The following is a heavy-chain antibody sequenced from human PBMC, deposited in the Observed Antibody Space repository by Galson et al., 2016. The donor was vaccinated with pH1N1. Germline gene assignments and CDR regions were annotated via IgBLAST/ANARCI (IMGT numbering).Heavy chain of an antibody. Sequence: SLRLSCAASGFIFSSYAMTWVRQAPGKGPEWVSAISAASTRTYYPDSVKGRFIISRYNSKNTLYLQMNSLRAEDTAEYYCAKGGRVGTEGYYYALDVWGQGTTVIVSS. J-gene: IGHJ6*02. V-gene: IGHV3-23*01. D-gene: IGHD1/OR15-1a*01. CDR3: AKGGRVGTEGYYYALDV. CDR2: ISAASTRT. CDR1: GFIFSSYA.